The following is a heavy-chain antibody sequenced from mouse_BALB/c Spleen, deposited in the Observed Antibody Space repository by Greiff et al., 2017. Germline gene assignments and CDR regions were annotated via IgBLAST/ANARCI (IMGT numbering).Heavy chain of an antibody. V-gene: IGHV5-4*02. J-gene: IGHJ2*01. CDR1: GFTFSDYY. CDR2: ISDGGSYT. Sequence: EVKLVESGGGLVKPGGSLKLSCAASGFTFSDYYMYWVRQTPEKRLEWVATISDGGSYTYYPDSVKGRFTISRDNAKNNLYLQMSSLKSEDTAMYYCARGYGGDYWGQGTTLTVSS. CDR3: ARGYGGDY. D-gene: IGHD2-12*01.